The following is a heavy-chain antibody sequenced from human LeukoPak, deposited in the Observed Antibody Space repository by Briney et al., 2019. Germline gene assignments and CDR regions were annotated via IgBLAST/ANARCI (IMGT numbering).Heavy chain of an antibody. D-gene: IGHD2-15*01. CDR3: ARGECSGGSCPTALDY. Sequence: SETLSLTCTVSGGSISTSNYYWGWIRQPPGKGLEWIGNIFYSGSTYYNPSLKSRVTISVDTSKNQFSLKLSSVTAADTAVYYCARGECSGGSCPTALDYWGQGTLVTVSS. CDR2: IFYSGST. V-gene: IGHV4-39*07. J-gene: IGHJ4*02. CDR1: GGSISTSNYY.